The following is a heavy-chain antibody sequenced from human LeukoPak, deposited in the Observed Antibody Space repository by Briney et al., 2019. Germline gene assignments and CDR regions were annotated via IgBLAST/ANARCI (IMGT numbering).Heavy chain of an antibody. V-gene: IGHV4-34*01. CDR1: GGSFSGYC. CDR3: ARGAYSSGWYSALNHFDY. J-gene: IGHJ4*02. CDR2: INHSGST. Sequence: SETLSLTCAVYGGSFSGYCWSWIRQPPGKGLEWIGEINHSGSTNYNPSLKSRVTISVDTSKNQFSLKLSSVTAADTAVYYCARGAYSSGWYSALNHFDYWGQGTLVTVSS. D-gene: IGHD6-19*01.